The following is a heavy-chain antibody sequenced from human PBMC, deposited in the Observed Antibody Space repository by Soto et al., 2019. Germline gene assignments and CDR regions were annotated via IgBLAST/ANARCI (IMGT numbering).Heavy chain of an antibody. Sequence: APVEVSGKGSGSTFTSYGFSWVRKAPGQGFEWMGWISAYNGNTNYAQKLQGRVTMTTDTSTSTAYMELRSLRSDGTAVYYCAKNPGNYYDNTGYHFDYWGQGTLVTVSS. CDR1: GSTFTSYG. CDR3: AKNPGNYYDNTGYHFDY. CDR2: ISAYNGNT. V-gene: IGHV1-18*01. J-gene: IGHJ4*02. D-gene: IGHD3-22*01.